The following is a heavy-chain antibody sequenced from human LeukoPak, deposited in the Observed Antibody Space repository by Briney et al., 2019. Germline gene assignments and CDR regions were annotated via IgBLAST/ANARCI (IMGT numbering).Heavy chain of an antibody. V-gene: IGHV3-53*01. Sequence: QSGGSLRLSCAASGFTVSSNYMSWVRQAPGKGLEWVSVIYSGGSTYYADSVKGRFTISRDNSKNTLYLQMNSLRAEDTAVYFCAKRGVVIRVILVGFHKEANYFDSWGQGALVTVSS. D-gene: IGHD3-22*01. CDR2: IYSGGST. CDR3: AKRGVVIRVILVGFHKEANYFDS. CDR1: GFTVSSNY. J-gene: IGHJ4*02.